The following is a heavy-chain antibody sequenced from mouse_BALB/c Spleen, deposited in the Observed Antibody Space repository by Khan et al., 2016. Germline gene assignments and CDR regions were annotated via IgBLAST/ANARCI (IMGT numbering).Heavy chain of an antibody. V-gene: IGHV1S56*01. CDR1: GYAFTTYY. CDR2: NYPGDGMI. Sequence: QVQLKQSGPELVKPGASVKMSCKASGYAFTTYYIHWVKQRPGQGLEWIGWNYPGDGMINYNEKFRGRTTLTADKSSSTAYMLLSSLTSEDSAISFCARVYDGYSAWFGYWCQGTLVTVST. D-gene: IGHD2-3*01. CDR3: ARVYDGYSAWFGY. J-gene: IGHJ3*01.